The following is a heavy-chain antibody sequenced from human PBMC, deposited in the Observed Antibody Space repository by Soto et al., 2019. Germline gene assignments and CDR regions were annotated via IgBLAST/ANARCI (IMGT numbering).Heavy chain of an antibody. CDR1: GVALTTNGKC. Sequence: PTASCTQSGSFSGVALTTNGKCVSWIRQPPGKALEWLALIDWDDDKYYNTSLKTRLTISKDTSKNQVVLTMATMDPVDTGTYYCARIRGTRVSYYDILTYGMDVWGQGTTVTVS. J-gene: IGHJ6*02. CDR2: IDWDDDK. V-gene: IGHV2-70*01. CDR3: ARIRGTRVSYYDILTYGMDV. D-gene: IGHD3-9*01.